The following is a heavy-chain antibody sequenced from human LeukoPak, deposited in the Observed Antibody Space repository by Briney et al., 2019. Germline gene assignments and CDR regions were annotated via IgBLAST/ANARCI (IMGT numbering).Heavy chain of an antibody. Sequence: GGSLRLSCAASGFTFSSFEMNWVRQAPGKGLEWVSYISNSGSTIYYADSVKGRFTISRDNAENSLYLQMNSLRAEDTAVYYCARGTTSAPGMDVWGQGTTVTVSS. CDR3: ARGTTSAPGMDV. V-gene: IGHV3-48*03. D-gene: IGHD2/OR15-2a*01. CDR1: GFTFSSFE. CDR2: ISNSGSTI. J-gene: IGHJ6*02.